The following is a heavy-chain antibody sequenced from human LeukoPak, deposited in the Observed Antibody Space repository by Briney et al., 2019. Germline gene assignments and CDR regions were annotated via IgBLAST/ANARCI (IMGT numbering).Heavy chain of an antibody. Sequence: GGSLRLSCAASGFTFTNNFMSWVRQAPGKGLEWVSAISGSGGSTYFADSVKGRFTISRDNSKNTLSLQMNSLRAEDTAVYYCAKDPLIAVAGYYFDYWGQGTLVTVSS. D-gene: IGHD6-19*01. J-gene: IGHJ4*02. CDR3: AKDPLIAVAGYYFDY. V-gene: IGHV3-23*01. CDR2: ISGSGGST. CDR1: GFTFTNNF.